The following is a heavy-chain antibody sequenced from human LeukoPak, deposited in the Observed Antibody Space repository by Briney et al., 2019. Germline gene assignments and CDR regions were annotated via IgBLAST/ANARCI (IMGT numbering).Heavy chain of an antibody. CDR1: GFTFSSYA. CDR2: ISGSGGST. Sequence: GGSLRLSCAASGFTFSSYAMSWVRQAPGKGLEWVSAISGSGGSTYYADSVKGRFTVSRDISKNTLSLQTNSLRPEDTAVYYCAKDQEVAAAGTWGSIDYWGQGTLVTVSS. V-gene: IGHV3-23*01. D-gene: IGHD6-13*01. J-gene: IGHJ4*02. CDR3: AKDQEVAAAGTWGSIDY.